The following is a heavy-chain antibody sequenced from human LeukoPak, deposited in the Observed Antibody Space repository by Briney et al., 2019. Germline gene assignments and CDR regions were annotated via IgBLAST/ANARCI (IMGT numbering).Heavy chain of an antibody. V-gene: IGHV3-23*01. Sequence: GGSLRLSCAASGFTFSSYGMTWVRQAPGKGLEWVSAISGSGGSTYYADSVKGRSTVSRDNSKNTLYLQMNSLRAEDTAVYYCAKFGLAGSGRYHDAFDIWGQGTMVTVSS. CDR2: ISGSGGST. CDR1: GFTFSSYG. J-gene: IGHJ3*02. D-gene: IGHD3-10*01. CDR3: AKFGLAGSGRYHDAFDI.